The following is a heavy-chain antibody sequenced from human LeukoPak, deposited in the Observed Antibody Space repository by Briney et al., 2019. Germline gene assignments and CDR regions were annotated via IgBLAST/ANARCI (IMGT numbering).Heavy chain of an antibody. CDR3: TTDTIFGVVIYYYYYMDV. V-gene: IGHV3-15*01. D-gene: IGHD3-3*01. J-gene: IGHJ6*03. Sequence: GGSLRLSCAASGFTFSNAWMSWVRQAPGKGLEWVGRIKSKTDGGTTDYAAPVKGRFTISRDDSKNTLYLQMNSLKTEDTAVYYCTTDTIFGVVIYYYYYMDVWGKGTTVTVSS. CDR2: IKSKTDGGTT. CDR1: GFTFSNAW.